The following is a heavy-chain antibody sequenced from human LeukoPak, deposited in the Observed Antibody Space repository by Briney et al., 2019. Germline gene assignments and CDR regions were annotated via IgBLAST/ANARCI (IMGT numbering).Heavy chain of an antibody. CDR3: ARRSSLNGRAFDI. CDR2: IYTSGST. CDR1: GGSISSGGYY. Sequence: PSETLSLTCAVSGGSISSGGYYWSWIRQHPGKGLEWIGRIYTSGSTNYNPSLKSRVTMSVDTSKNQFSLKLSSVTAADTAVYYCARRSSLNGRAFDIWGQGTMVTVSS. D-gene: IGHD6-13*01. J-gene: IGHJ3*02. V-gene: IGHV4-61*02.